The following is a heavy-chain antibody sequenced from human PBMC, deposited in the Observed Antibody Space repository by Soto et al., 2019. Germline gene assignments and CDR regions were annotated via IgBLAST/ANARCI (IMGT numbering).Heavy chain of an antibody. Sequence: VQLVESGGGVVQPGRSLRLSCAASGFTFSSYGMHWVRQAPGKGLEWVSAISGSGGSTYYADSVKGRFTISRDNSKNTLYLQMNSLRAEDTAVYYCAKADSPAYYYYGMDVWGQGTTVTVSS. D-gene: IGHD2-15*01. CDR1: GFTFSSYG. CDR2: ISGSGGST. CDR3: AKADSPAYYYYGMDV. V-gene: IGHV3-23*04. J-gene: IGHJ6*02.